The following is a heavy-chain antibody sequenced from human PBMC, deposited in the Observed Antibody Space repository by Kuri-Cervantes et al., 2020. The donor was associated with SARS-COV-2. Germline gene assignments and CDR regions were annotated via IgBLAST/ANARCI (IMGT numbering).Heavy chain of an antibody. CDR3: ASLLSGGGAHLYFFYMDA. J-gene: IGHJ6*03. D-gene: IGHD3-16*01. CDR1: GFTFSSYA. V-gene: IGHV3-30-3*01. Sequence: SCAASGFTFSSYAMHWVRQAPGKGLEWVAVISYDGSNKYYADSVKGRFTISRGNSKNTLYLQMNSLRAEDTAVYYCASLLSGGGAHLYFFYMDAWGKGTSVTVSS. CDR2: ISYDGSNK.